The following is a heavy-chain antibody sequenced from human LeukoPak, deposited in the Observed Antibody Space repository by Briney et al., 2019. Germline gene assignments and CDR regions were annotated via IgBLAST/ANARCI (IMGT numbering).Heavy chain of an antibody. V-gene: IGHV3-30*03. J-gene: IGHJ4*02. CDR2: ISYDGSNK. D-gene: IGHD6-13*01. Sequence: GGSLRLSCAASGFTFSSYGMHWVRQAPGKGLEWVAVISYDGSNKYYADSVKGRFTISRDNSKNALYLQMNSLRAEDTAVYYCATSPGGSSWYSFDYWGQGTLVTVSS. CDR1: GFTFSSYG. CDR3: ATSPGGSSWYSFDY.